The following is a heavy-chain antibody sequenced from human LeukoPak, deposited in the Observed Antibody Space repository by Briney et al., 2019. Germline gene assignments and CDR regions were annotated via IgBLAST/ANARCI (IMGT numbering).Heavy chain of an antibody. CDR3: AKRKNSPGYSSLDQ. CDR1: GFTFSSFA. D-gene: IGHD2-15*01. V-gene: IGHV3-23*01. J-gene: IGHJ4*02. CDR2: VSRTGSTK. Sequence: PGGSLRLSCVAPGFTFSSFALDWVRQAPGRGLEWISVVSRTGSTKYYADSVEGRFTVSRDNSKNTVYLQMNSLRVDDSAVYYCAKRKNSPGYSSLDQWGQGTLVTVSS.